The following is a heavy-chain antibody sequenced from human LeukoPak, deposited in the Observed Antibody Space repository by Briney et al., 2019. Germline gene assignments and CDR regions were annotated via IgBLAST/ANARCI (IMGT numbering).Heavy chain of an antibody. Sequence: SETLSLTCTVSGGSISSYYWSWIRQPPGKGLERMGYIYTSGSTNYNPSLKSRVTISVDTSKNQFSLKLSSVTAADTAVYYCATIKRGNIFGFFDFWGQGILVTVSS. D-gene: IGHD5-18*01. J-gene: IGHJ4*02. CDR3: ATIKRGNIFGFFDF. CDR1: GGSISSYY. CDR2: IYTSGST. V-gene: IGHV4-4*09.